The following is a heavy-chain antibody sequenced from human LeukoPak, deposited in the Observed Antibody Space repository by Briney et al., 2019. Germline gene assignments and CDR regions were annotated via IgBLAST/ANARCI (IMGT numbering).Heavy chain of an antibody. D-gene: IGHD1-14*01. V-gene: IGHV4-59*12. CDR2: IHRSGSP. CDR1: LDSTTSNF. CDR3: AREILGGFNPGAY. J-gene: IGHJ4*02. Sequence: SETLSLTCTVSLDSTTSNFWRWVRQPPGKGLEWIGDIHRSGSPNYNPSLQSRVTISIDTSRNQIVLELSSVTAADTAVYYCAREILGGFNPGAYWGQGILVTVSS.